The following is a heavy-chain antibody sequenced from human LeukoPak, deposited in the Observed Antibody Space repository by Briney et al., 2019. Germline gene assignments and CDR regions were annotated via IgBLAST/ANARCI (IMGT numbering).Heavy chain of an antibody. CDR2: INAGNGNT. CDR1: GYTFTSYA. V-gene: IGHV1-3*01. Sequence: GASVKVSCKASGYTFTSYAMHWVRQAPGQRLEWMGWINAGNGNTKYSQKFQGRVTMTRNTSISTAYMELSSLRSEDTAVYYCARGRVLSPGRSLPAYWGQGTLVTVSS. J-gene: IGHJ4*02. CDR3: ARGRVLSPGRSLPAY. D-gene: IGHD2/OR15-2a*01.